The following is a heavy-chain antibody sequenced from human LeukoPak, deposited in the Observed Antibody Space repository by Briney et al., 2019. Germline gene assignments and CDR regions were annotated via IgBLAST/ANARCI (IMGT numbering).Heavy chain of an antibody. CDR3: GNLDTPMGY. D-gene: IGHD5-18*01. CDR2: INSDGSST. CDR1: GLTVSNSW. V-gene: IGHV3-74*01. Sequence: GGSLRVSCAGSGLTVSNSWMGWVRPAPGKGLVWVSRINSDGSSTSYADSVKGRFTISRDNAKNTLYLQMNSLRAEDTAVYYCGNLDTPMGYWGQGTLVTVSS. J-gene: IGHJ4*02.